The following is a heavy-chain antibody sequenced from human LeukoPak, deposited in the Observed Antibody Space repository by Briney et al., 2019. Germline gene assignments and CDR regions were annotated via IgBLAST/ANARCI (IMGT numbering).Heavy chain of an antibody. V-gene: IGHV3-74*01. D-gene: IGHD2-15*01. CDR1: GFNFASNW. J-gene: IGHJ4*02. CDR3: AKGRCSGVGCDSFHS. CDR2: INSGGSGT. Sequence: GGSLRLSCAASGFNFASNWMHWVRQTPGKGLVWVSRINSGGSGTSYADSVEGRFTISRDNAKNTLYLQMNSLRAEDTAVYYCAKGRCSGVGCDSFHSWGQGALVTVSS.